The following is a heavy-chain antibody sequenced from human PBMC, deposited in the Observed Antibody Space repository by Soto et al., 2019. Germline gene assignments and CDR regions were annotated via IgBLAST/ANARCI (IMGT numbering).Heavy chain of an antibody. CDR2: VYPGDSDT. CDR3: ASDRADDAFDI. J-gene: IGHJ3*02. V-gene: IGHV5-51*01. D-gene: IGHD6-13*01. Sequence: ESLKISCKASGYTFTSNWIGWVRQMPGKGLEWMGFVYPGDSDTRYSPSFQGQVTISADKSISTAYLQWSSLKASDTAMYYCASDRADDAFDIWGQGTMVTVSS. CDR1: GYTFTSNW.